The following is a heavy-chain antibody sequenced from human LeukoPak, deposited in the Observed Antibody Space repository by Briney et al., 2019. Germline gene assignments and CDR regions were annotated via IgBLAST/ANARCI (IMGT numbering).Heavy chain of an antibody. CDR1: GFTFSSYD. CDR3: ARGYPTFGSSWYGSGGFDP. D-gene: IGHD6-13*01. CDR2: TGTAGDT. Sequence: GGSLRLSCAASGFTFSSYDMHWVRQATGKGLEWVSATGTAGDTYYPGSVKGRFTISRENAKNSLYLQMNSLRAGDTAVYYCARGYPTFGSSWYGSGGFDPWGQGTLVTVSS. J-gene: IGHJ5*02. V-gene: IGHV3-13*01.